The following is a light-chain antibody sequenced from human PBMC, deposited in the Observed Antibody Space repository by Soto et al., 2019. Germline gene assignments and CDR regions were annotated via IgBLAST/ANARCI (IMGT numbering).Light chain of an antibody. CDR3: QYYDSSLSGWV. V-gene: IGLV1-40*01. CDR2: GNN. CDR1: SSNIGAAYD. J-gene: IGLJ3*02. Sequence: QSVLTQPPSVSGAPGQKVTISCTRSSSNIGAAYDVHWYQHLPGTAPKLLIYGNNNRPSGVPDRFSGSKSGTSASLAITGLQAEDEADDYCQYYDSSLSGWVFGGGTKLTVL.